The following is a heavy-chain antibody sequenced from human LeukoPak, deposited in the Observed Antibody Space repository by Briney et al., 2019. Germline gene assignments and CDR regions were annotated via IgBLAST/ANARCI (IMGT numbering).Heavy chain of an antibody. J-gene: IGHJ4*02. D-gene: IGHD3-9*01. CDR1: GYTFTYYY. CDR2: INPSGGST. V-gene: IGHV1-46*01. Sequence: GASVKVSCKTSGYTFTYYYMHWVRQAPGQGLEWMGIINPSGGSTTYAQTFEGRVTMTRDTSTSTVYLELSSLRSEDTAVYYCARLTATQYYFDYWGQGTLVTVSS. CDR3: ARLTATQYYFDY.